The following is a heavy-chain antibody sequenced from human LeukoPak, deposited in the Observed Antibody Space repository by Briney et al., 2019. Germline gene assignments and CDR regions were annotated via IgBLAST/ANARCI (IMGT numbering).Heavy chain of an antibody. V-gene: IGHV3-30*18. Sequence: GGSLRLSCAASGFTFSSYGMHWVRQAPGKGLEWVAVISYDGSNKYYADSVKGRFTISRDNSKNTLYLQMDSLRGEDTAVYYCAKDFRIGYSAHFDYWGQGALVTVSS. CDR2: ISYDGSNK. CDR3: AKDFRIGYSAHFDY. CDR1: GFTFSSYG. D-gene: IGHD2-21*01. J-gene: IGHJ4*02.